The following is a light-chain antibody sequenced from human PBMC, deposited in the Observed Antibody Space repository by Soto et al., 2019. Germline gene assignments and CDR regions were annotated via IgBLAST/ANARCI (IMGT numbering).Light chain of an antibody. CDR2: DAS. J-gene: IGKJ1*01. Sequence: DIVLTQSPGTLSLSPGERATLSCRASQSVSSSYLAWYQQKPGQAPRLLIYDASNRATGIPARFSGSGSGTDFTLTISRLEPEDFAVYYCQQRSNWLWTFGQGTKVDIK. CDR1: QSVSSSY. CDR3: QQRSNWLWT. V-gene: IGKV3D-20*02.